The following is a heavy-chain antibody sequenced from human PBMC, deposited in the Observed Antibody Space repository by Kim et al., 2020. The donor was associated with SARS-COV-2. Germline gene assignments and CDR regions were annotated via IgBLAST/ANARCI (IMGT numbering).Heavy chain of an antibody. CDR1: GFTFSGYG. J-gene: IGHJ4*02. CDR2: ISSDGSNK. Sequence: GSLRLSCAASGFTFSGYGMHWVRHAPGKGLEWVALISSDGSNKYYVDSLKGRFTISRDNSKNMLYLQMNSLRAEDTAVYYCAKSRVTSSASSDYWGQGTLVTVSS. V-gene: IGHV3-30*18. D-gene: IGHD2-2*01. CDR3: AKSRVTSSASSDY.